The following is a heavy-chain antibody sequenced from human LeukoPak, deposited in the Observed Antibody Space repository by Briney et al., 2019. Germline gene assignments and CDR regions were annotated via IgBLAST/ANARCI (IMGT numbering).Heavy chain of an antibody. D-gene: IGHD6-19*01. CDR3: ATGGSLAVAPHQYYFDY. V-gene: IGHV1-46*01. CDR1: KYTFSSYF. J-gene: IGHJ4*02. CDR2: INPIGGST. Sequence: ASVKVSCKASKYTFSSYFIHWVRQASGQGPEWMGIINPIGGSTTYAQKFQGRVTMTRDTSTSTVYMDLSSLTSEDTAVFYCATGGSLAVAPHQYYFDYWGQGTLVTVSS.